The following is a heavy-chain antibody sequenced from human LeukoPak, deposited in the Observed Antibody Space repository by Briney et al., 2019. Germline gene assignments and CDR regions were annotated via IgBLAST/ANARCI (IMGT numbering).Heavy chain of an antibody. CDR1: GFTFSNAW. CDR3: TTDKLERRNLDY. D-gene: IGHD1-1*01. Sequence: GGSLRLSCAASGFTFSNAWMSWVRQAPGKGLEWVGRIKSKTDGGTTDYAAPVKGRFTISRDDSKNTLYLQMNSLKTEDTAVYYCTTDKLERRNLDYWGQGTLVTVSS. CDR2: IKSKTDGGTT. J-gene: IGHJ4*02. V-gene: IGHV3-15*01.